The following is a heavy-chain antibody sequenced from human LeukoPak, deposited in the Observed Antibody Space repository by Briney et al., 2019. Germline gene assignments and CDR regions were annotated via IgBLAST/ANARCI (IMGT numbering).Heavy chain of an antibody. CDR3: GRDFLGESGAGGP. Sequence: PGGSMRLSCTAYGFTFNSYTMNWVRQAQGKGLEWASSISPSGSSTWHADSVKGRFTISRDNAKNSVLLQMTNLRVDDTAVYYCGRDFLGESGAGGPWGQGILVTVSS. CDR2: ISPSGSST. V-gene: IGHV3-21*01. CDR1: GFTFNSYT. J-gene: IGHJ5*02. D-gene: IGHD3-10*01.